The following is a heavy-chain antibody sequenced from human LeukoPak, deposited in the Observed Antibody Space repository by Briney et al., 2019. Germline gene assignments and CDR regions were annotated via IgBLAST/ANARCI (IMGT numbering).Heavy chain of an antibody. V-gene: IGHV3-21*01. CDR3: ARVKYDRTGYYSILDN. J-gene: IGHJ4*02. CDR1: GFTFSSYS. D-gene: IGHD3-22*01. CDR2: ISSSSSYI. Sequence: GGSLRLSCAASGFTFSSYSMNWVRQAPGKGLEWVSSISSSSSYIYYADSVKGRFTISRDNAKNSLYLQMNSLRAEDTAVYYCARVKYDRTGYYSILDNWGQGTLVTVSS.